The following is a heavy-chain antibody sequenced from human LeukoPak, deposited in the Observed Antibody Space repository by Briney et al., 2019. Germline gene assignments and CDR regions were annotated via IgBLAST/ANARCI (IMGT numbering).Heavy chain of an antibody. V-gene: IGHV3-74*01. CDR2: ITSDGSST. Sequence: GGSLRLSCAASGFIFSSFWMHWVRQAPGKGLVWVSRITSDGSSTSYADSVKGRFTISRDNAKNTLYLQMNSLRAEDTAVYYCARDLGPYSSGWPDYWGQGTLVTVSS. CDR1: GFIFSSFW. D-gene: IGHD6-19*01. J-gene: IGHJ4*02. CDR3: ARDLGPYSSGWPDY.